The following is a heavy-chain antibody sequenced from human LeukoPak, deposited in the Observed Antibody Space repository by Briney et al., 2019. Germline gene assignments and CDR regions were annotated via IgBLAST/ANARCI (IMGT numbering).Heavy chain of an antibody. V-gene: IGHV1-2*02. CDR2: INPDNGDT. CDR3: ATLRFADFFPRFDY. J-gene: IGHJ4*02. D-gene: IGHD3-10*01. Sequence: GASVKVSCKASGYTFIGFYMYWVRQAPGQGLEWMAWINPDNGDTHYAEKCQGRVTVTRDTSMNTADLERNRLRSDDPAVYSCATLRFADFFPRFDYWGQGTLVTVSS. CDR1: GYTFIGFY.